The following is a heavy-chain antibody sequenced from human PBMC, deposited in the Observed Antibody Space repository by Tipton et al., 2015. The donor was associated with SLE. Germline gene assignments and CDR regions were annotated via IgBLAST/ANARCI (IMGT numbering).Heavy chain of an antibody. CDR3: ARDRAYTKGSGRAGGWFDP. J-gene: IGHJ5*02. D-gene: IGHD6-19*01. V-gene: IGHV4-59*11. Sequence: TLSLTCTVSGGSISSQFWTWIRQPPGKGLEWIGFIYSSGSTTYNPSLQSRVTISVDTSKNQFSLKLTSVTPADTAVYYCARDRAYTKGSGRAGGWFDPWGQGTPVTVSS. CDR1: GGSISSQF. CDR2: IYSSGST.